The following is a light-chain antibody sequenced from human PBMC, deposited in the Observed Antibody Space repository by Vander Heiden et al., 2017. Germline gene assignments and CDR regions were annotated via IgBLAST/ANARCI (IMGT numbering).Light chain of an antibody. CDR3: QQYNSYPWT. CDR1: QSISSR. CDR2: KAS. V-gene: IGKV1-5*03. Sequence: DIQITQSPSTLSASVVDRVTITCRASQSISSRLAWYQQKPGKAPKLLICKASSLESGVPSRVSGSGAGTEFTLTISSLQPDDFATDYCQQYNSYPWTFGQGTKVEIK. J-gene: IGKJ1*01.